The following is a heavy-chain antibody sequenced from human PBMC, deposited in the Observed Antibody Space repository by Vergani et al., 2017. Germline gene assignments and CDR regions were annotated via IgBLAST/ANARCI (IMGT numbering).Heavy chain of an antibody. CDR1: GYRFTSYG. J-gene: IGHJ6*02. V-gene: IGHV1-18*01. D-gene: IGHD3-9*01. CDR2: ISAYNGNT. Sequence: QVQLVQSGAEVKKPGASVKVSCKASGYRFTSYGISWVRQAPGQGLEWMGWISAYNGNTNYAQKLQGRVTMTTDTSTSIAYMELRSLRSDDTAVYYCARVMYRDEASTGYRLEGMDIWGQGTTVTISS. CDR3: ARVMYRDEASTGYRLEGMDI.